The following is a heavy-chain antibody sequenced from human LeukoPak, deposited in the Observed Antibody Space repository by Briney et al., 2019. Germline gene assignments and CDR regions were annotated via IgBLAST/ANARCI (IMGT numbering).Heavy chain of an antibody. Sequence: SETLSLTCTVSGGSISSGGYYWSWIRQHPWKGLEWIGYIYYSGNTYYNPSLKSRVTISVDTSKNQFSLKLSSVTAADTAVYYCASGSGSYYNPDYWGQGTLVTVSS. J-gene: IGHJ4*02. D-gene: IGHD3-10*01. CDR1: GGSISSGGYY. CDR3: ASGSGSYYNPDY. CDR2: IYYSGNT. V-gene: IGHV4-31*03.